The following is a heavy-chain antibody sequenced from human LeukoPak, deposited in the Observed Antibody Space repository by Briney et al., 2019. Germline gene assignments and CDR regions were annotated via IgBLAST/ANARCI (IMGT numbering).Heavy chain of an antibody. V-gene: IGHV4-39*01. CDR3: ARQRSGLGRPLFFFDY. D-gene: IGHD3-16*01. CDR2: VYYNGST. CDR1: GGSISSSSFL. J-gene: IGHJ4*02. Sequence: SETLSLTCTVTGGSISSSSFLCGWIRQPPGKELEWIGSVYYNGSTYQNPSLKNRITMSVDTSTNQFSLKVTSMTAADTALYFCARQRSGLGRPLFFFDYWGLGTLVTFSS.